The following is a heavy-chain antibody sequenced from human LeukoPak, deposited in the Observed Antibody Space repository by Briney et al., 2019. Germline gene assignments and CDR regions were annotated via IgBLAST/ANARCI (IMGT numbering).Heavy chain of an antibody. Sequence: SETLSLTCAVYGGSYSGYYWSWIRQPPGKGLEWIGEIYHSGSTNYNPSLKSRVTISVDKSKNQFSLKLSSVTAADTAVYYCARDLGYYDSSGYWSRMDAFDIWGQGTMVTVSS. CDR2: IYHSGST. D-gene: IGHD3-22*01. J-gene: IGHJ3*02. CDR3: ARDLGYYDSSGYWSRMDAFDI. CDR1: GGSYSGYY. V-gene: IGHV4-34*01.